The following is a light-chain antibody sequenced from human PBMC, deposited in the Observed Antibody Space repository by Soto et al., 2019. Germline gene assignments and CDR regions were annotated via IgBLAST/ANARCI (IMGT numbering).Light chain of an antibody. CDR2: DVS. J-gene: IGLJ1*01. Sequence: QSVLTQAASVSGSPGQSITISCTGTSSDVGGYNYVSWYQQHPGKAPKFMIYDVSNRPSGVSNRFSGSKSGNTASLTISGLQAEDEADYYCSSYTTSNTRQIVFGTGTKVT. V-gene: IGLV2-14*01. CDR1: SSDVGGYNY. CDR3: SSYTTSNTRQIV.